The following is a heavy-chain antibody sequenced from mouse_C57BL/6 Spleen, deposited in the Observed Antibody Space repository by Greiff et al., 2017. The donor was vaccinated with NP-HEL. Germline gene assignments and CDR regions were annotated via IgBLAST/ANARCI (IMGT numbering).Heavy chain of an antibody. J-gene: IGHJ4*01. D-gene: IGHD1-1*01. Sequence: QVQLQQPGAELVKPGASVKMSCKASGYTFTSYWITWVKQRPGQGLEWIGDIYPGSGSTNYNEKFKSKATLTVDTSSSTAYMQLSSLTSEDSAVYYCARPHYYGSSSAMDYWGQGTSVTVSS. CDR3: ARPHYYGSSSAMDY. CDR1: GYTFTSYW. V-gene: IGHV1-55*01. CDR2: IYPGSGST.